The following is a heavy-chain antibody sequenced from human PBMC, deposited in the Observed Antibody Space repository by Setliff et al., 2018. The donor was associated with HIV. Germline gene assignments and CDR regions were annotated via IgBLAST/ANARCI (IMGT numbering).Heavy chain of an antibody. J-gene: IGHJ4*02. D-gene: IGHD6-19*01. CDR3: AREGASSGHAGCFDS. Sequence: PGGSLRLSCGASGFTLRNYVMHWVRQAPGKGLEWVAVIATDETITNYADSVKGRFTISRDNSKNTLYLQMNSLRVEDTSVYYCAREGASSGHAGCFDSWGQGALVTVLL. CDR1: GFTLRNYV. V-gene: IGHV3-30-3*01. CDR2: IATDETIT.